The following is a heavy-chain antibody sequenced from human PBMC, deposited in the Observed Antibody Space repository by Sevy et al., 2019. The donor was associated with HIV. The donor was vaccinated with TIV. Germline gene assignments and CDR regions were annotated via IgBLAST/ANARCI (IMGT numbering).Heavy chain of an antibody. CDR2: ISSSGLKI. J-gene: IGHJ5*02. CDR1: GFAFIGRT. D-gene: IGHD4-4*01. Sequence: GGYLRLSCATSGFAFIGRTMIWVRQAPGKGLECVSSISSSGLKIYYADSVKGRFTTSRDNAKNSLFLQMNSLRVDDTAVYYCAVEVPEVVSNWFDTWGQGTQVTVSS. V-gene: IGHV3-21*06. CDR3: AVEVPEVVSNWFDT.